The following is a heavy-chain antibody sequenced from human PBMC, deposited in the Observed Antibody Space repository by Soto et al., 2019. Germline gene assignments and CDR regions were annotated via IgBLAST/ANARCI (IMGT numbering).Heavy chain of an antibody. CDR3: ARDGAAGRVTDY. D-gene: IGHD6-13*01. J-gene: IGHJ4*02. Sequence: SVKVSCKASGGTFSSYASSWVRQAPGQGLEWMGGIIPIFGTANYAQKFQGRVTITADKSTSTAYMELSSLRSEDTAVYYCARDGAAGRVTDYWGQGTLVTSPQ. CDR2: IIPIFGTA. CDR1: GGTFSSYA. V-gene: IGHV1-69*06.